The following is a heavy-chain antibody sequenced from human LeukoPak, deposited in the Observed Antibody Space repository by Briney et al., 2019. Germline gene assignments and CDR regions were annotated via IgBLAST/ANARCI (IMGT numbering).Heavy chain of an antibody. J-gene: IGHJ6*03. Sequence: GGSLRLSCAASGFTFTNAGMSWVRQAPGKGLEWVGRIKSKIDGGTTDYTVPVKGRFTFSRDDSENTLYLQTNSLKTEDSAVYYCTTDYSKSAPHYYMDVWGKGTTVTVSS. D-gene: IGHD4-11*01. CDR3: TTDYSKSAPHYYMDV. CDR1: GFTFTNAG. V-gene: IGHV3-15*01. CDR2: IKSKIDGGTT.